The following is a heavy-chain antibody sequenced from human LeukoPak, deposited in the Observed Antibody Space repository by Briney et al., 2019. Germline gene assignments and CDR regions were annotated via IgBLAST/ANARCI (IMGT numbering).Heavy chain of an antibody. D-gene: IGHD1-14*01. CDR2: MNPNSGNT. J-gene: IGHJ4*02. V-gene: IGHV1-8*01. CDR1: GYTFTSYD. Sequence: ASVKVSCKASGYTFTSYDINWVRQATGQGLEWMGWMNPNSGNTGYAQKFQGRVTMTRNTSISTAYMELSRLRSDDTAVYYCARDRRRHHQIDYWGQGTLVTVSS. CDR3: ARDRRRHHQIDY.